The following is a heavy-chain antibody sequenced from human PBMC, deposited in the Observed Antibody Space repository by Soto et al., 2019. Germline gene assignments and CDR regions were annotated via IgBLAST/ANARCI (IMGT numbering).Heavy chain of an antibody. CDR1: GGSVSSVGYY. V-gene: IGHV4-31*03. Sequence: LSLTCTVSGGSVSSVGYYWSWIRQHPGKGLEWIGYITYSGNTYYNPSLESRVTMSADTSKNQFSLKLSSVTAADTAVYFCVRGGSCTNGVCSAFDYWGQGTLVTVSS. CDR2: ITYSGNT. D-gene: IGHD2-8*01. J-gene: IGHJ4*02. CDR3: VRGGSCTNGVCSAFDY.